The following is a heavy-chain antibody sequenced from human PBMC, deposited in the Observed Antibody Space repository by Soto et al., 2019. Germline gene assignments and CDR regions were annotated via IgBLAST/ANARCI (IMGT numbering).Heavy chain of an antibody. D-gene: IGHD2-15*01. V-gene: IGHV4-31*03. CDR1: GGSISSGGYY. CDR2: IYYSGST. Sequence: QVQLQESGPGLVKPSQTLSLTCIVSGGSISSGGYYWTWIRQHPGKGLEWIGNIYYSGSTYYNPSLKSRLTISVDTSKNQFSLKLSSVTAADTAVYYCAAAPNLDFFDYWGQGTLVTVSS. J-gene: IGHJ4*02. CDR3: AAAPNLDFFDY.